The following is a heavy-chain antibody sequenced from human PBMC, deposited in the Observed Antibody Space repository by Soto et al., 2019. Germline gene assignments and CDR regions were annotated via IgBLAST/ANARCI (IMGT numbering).Heavy chain of an antibody. CDR1: GFTFSSYA. CDR2: ISGSGGST. D-gene: IGHD4-17*01. CDR3: AKDDYVDYPGLDAFDI. Sequence: EVQLLESGGGLVQPGGSLRLSCAASGFTFSSYAMSWVRQAPGKGLEWVSAISGSGGSTYHADSVKGRFTISRDNPKNALYLQMNSLRADNTAAYYCAKDDYVDYPGLDAFDIWGQGKMVAVSS. V-gene: IGHV3-23*01. J-gene: IGHJ3*02.